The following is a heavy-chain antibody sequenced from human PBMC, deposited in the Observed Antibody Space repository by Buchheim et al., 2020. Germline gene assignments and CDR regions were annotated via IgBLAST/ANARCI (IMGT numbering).Heavy chain of an antibody. V-gene: IGHV3-30*18. CDR3: ANDGLRTGDDWRGDNFDY. CDR2: ISYDGSNK. CDR1: RFPFSSYG. Sequence: QVHLVESGGGVIQPGRSLRLACAASRFPFSSYGMHWVRQAPGKGLEWVAVISYDGSNKYYADSVKGRFTISRDNYKNTLYLTLISPSGEDTDVYYCANDGLRTGDDWRGDNFDYWGQGT. D-gene: IGHD5/OR15-5a*01. J-gene: IGHJ4*02.